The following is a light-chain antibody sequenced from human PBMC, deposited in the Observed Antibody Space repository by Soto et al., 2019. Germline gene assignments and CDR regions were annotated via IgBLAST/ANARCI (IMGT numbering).Light chain of an antibody. CDR3: QQGYSTPIT. V-gene: IGKV1-39*01. Sequence: IQLTQSPSSLSASVGDRVTITCWASQGISSYLAWYQQKPGKAPKLLIYAASTLQSGVTSRFSGSGSGTDFTLTISSLQPEDFATYYCQQGYSTPITFGQGTRLEIK. J-gene: IGKJ5*01. CDR2: AAS. CDR1: QGISSY.